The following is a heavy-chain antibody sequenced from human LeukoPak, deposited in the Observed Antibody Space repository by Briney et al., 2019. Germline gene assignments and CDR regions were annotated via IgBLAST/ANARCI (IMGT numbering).Heavy chain of an antibody. D-gene: IGHD6-13*01. J-gene: IGHJ4*02. CDR3: VRSQYSSSS. CDR2: IKHDGSER. CDR1: GFSFSTDW. Sequence: PEGSLRLSCAASGFSFSTDWVGWVRQAPGKGLEWVANIKHDGSERHYVDSVKGRFTISRDNAKNSLYLQMNSLRVEDTALYYCVRSQYSSSSWGQGTLVAVSS. V-gene: IGHV3-7*01.